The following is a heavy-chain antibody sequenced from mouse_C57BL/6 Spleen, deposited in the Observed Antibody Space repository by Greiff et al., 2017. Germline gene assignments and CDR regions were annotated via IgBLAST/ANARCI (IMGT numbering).Heavy chain of an antibody. V-gene: IGHV1-26*01. Sequence: EVQLQQSGPELVKPGASVKISCKASGYTFTDYYMNWVKQSHGKSLEWIGDINPNNGGTSYNQKFKGKATLTVDKSSSTAYMELRSLTSEDSAVYYCARRDGNYEYFDVWGTGTTVTVSS. J-gene: IGHJ1*03. CDR1: GYTFTDYY. CDR3: ARRDGNYEYFDV. D-gene: IGHD2-1*01. CDR2: INPNNGGT.